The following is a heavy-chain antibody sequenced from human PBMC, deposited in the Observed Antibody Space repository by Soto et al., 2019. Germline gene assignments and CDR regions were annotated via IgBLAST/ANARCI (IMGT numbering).Heavy chain of an antibody. V-gene: IGHV4-34*01. CDR2: INHSGST. CDR3: ARWKELWDAFDI. D-gene: IGHD5-18*01. CDR1: GGSFSGYY. Sequence: SETLSLTCAVYGGSFSGYYWSWIRQPPGKGLEWIGEINHSGSTNYNPSLKSRVTISVDTSKNQFSLKLSSVTAADTAVYYCARWKELWDAFDIWGQGTMVTVSS. J-gene: IGHJ3*02.